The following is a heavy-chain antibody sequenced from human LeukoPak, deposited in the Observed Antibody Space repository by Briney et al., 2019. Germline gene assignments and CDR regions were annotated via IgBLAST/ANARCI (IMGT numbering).Heavy chain of an antibody. D-gene: IGHD2-21*02. CDR1: GVSMDDYS. CDR3: AGQFCGRDCSGPGAFDF. Sequence: SEALSLTCTVSGVSMDDYSWNWIRQTPGKGLEWIGYTHHRGNTNYNSSLASRVTISLDTSKHQFSLRVTSVSAADTAVYFCAGQFCGRDCSGPGAFDFWGQGTMVAVPS. J-gene: IGHJ3*01. CDR2: THHRGNT. V-gene: IGHV4-59*08.